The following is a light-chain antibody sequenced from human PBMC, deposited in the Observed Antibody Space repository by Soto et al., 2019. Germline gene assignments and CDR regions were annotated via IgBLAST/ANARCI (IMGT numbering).Light chain of an antibody. CDR2: GAS. Sequence: EIVMTQSPATLSVSPGERATLSCRASQSVSSDLAWYHQKPGQAPRLLIYGASTRAAGIPARFSGSGSGTDFTLTISSLQPEDFATYYCLQDYNYPLTFGGGTKVDIK. J-gene: IGKJ4*01. V-gene: IGKV3-15*01. CDR1: QSVSSD. CDR3: LQDYNYPLT.